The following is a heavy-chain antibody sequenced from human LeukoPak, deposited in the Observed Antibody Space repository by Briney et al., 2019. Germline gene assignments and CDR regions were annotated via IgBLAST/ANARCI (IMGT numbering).Heavy chain of an antibody. CDR3: ATEVGRTAFEY. CDR2: ISDDGNIK. V-gene: IGHV3-30*03. J-gene: IGHJ4*02. CDR1: GLIFSRDG. D-gene: IGHD1-26*01. Sequence: GRSLRLSCAASGLIFSRDGMHWVRQAPGKGLEWVAVISDDGNIKYYADSVNGRFTISRDNSKNTLFLQMNSLRTDDTAVYYCATEVGRTAFEYWGQGTPVTVSS.